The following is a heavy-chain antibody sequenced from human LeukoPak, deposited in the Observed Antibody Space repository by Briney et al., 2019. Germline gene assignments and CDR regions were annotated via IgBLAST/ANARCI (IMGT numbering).Heavy chain of an antibody. CDR1: GFTFSSYA. CDR2: ISGGGAGT. V-gene: IGHV3-23*01. CDR3: AKGYCSGTSCYAGIFQH. Sequence: GGSLRLSCAASGFTFSSYAMSWVRKTPGKGLEWASTISGGGAGTYYADSVKGRFTISRDNSKNTLSLQVNSLRAEDTALYYCAKGYCSGTSCYAGIFQHWGQGTLVTVSS. J-gene: IGHJ1*01. D-gene: IGHD2-2*01.